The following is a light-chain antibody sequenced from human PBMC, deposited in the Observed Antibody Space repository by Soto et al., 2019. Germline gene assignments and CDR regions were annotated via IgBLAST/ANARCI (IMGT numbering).Light chain of an antibody. J-gene: IGKJ5*01. CDR2: DIS. Sequence: EVVRTECPATVSVSPGERAQRCGRGSQTVSRNLAWYQQRPGQSPRLLIYDISNRATGVPARLSGSGSETEFTLTIRSLQSEDFAVYFCQQYNNWPSFGKGTRLVI. CDR1: QTVSRN. CDR3: QQYNNWPS. V-gene: IGKV3D-15*01.